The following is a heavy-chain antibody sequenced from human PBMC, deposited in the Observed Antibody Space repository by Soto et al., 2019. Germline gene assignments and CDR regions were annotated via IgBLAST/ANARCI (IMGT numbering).Heavy chain of an antibody. Sequence: GRSLRLTCAASGCTCSSYAMSWVRQAPGKGLEWVSAISGSGGSTYYADSVKGRFTISRDNSKNTLYLQMNSLRAEDTAVYYCAKYSRSAISLYYYYGMDVWGPGTTV. CDR2: ISGSGGST. CDR1: GCTCSSYA. J-gene: IGHJ6*02. D-gene: IGHD2-2*02. CDR3: AKYSRSAISLYYYYGMDV. V-gene: IGHV3-23*01.